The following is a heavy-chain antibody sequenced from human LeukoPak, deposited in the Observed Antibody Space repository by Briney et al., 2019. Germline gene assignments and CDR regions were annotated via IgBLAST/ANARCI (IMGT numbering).Heavy chain of an antibody. Sequence: ASVKVSCKASGYTFTTYDINWVRQAPGQGLEWMGWMNPNSGNTGYAQKFQDRVTITRDTSIRTAYMELSSLRSEDTAVYYCARAFGIAAAGYGAFDIWGQGTMVTVSS. CDR1: GYTFTTYD. CDR3: ARAFGIAAAGYGAFDI. J-gene: IGHJ3*02. D-gene: IGHD6-13*01. CDR2: MNPNSGNT. V-gene: IGHV1-8*03.